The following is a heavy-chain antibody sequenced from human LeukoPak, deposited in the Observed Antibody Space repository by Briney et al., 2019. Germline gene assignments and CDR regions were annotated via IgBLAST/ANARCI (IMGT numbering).Heavy chain of an antibody. V-gene: IGHV3-74*01. Sequence: GGSLRLSCAASGFSFSSYWMHWVRQAPGKGPVWVSLISNDESTIIYADSVKGRFTISRDNAKNTLYLQMSSLRAEDTAVYYCARGGRGIAAGFDYWGQGTLVTVSS. CDR3: ARGGRGIAAGFDY. J-gene: IGHJ4*02. D-gene: IGHD6-13*01. CDR2: ISNDESTI. CDR1: GFSFSSYW.